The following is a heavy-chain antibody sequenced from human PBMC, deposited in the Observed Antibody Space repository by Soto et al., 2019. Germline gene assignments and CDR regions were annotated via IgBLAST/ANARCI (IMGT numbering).Heavy chain of an antibody. J-gene: IGHJ4*02. CDR1: GFTFSSYS. CDR2: ISSSSSYI. CDR3: ARDFALSISPYFDY. D-gene: IGHD2-21*01. V-gene: IGHV3-21*01. Sequence: GGSLRLSCAASGFTFSSYSMNWVRQAPGKGLEWVSSISSSSSYIYYADSVKGRFTISRDNAKNSLYLQMNSLRAEDTAVDYCARDFALSISPYFDYWGQGTLVTVSS.